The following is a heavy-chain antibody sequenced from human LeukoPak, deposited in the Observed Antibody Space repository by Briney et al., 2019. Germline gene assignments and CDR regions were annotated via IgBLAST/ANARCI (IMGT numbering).Heavy chain of an antibody. CDR1: GRTFSSYS. CDR3: ARNGQTGSAIYHNRFDP. V-gene: IGHV1-69*05. CDR2: IIPIFGTA. Sequence: SVKVSSKAYGRTFSSYSTSWVRQAPAQGLEWMGGIIPIFGTANYAQKFQGRVTITTDEPTSTAYMKLSSLRSEDTAVYYCARNGQTGSAIYHNRFDPWGQGTLVTDCS. D-gene: IGHD3-9*01. J-gene: IGHJ5*02.